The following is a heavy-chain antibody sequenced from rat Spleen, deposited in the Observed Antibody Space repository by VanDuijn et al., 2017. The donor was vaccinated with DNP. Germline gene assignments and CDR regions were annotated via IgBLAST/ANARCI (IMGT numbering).Heavy chain of an antibody. D-gene: IGHD1-12*02. J-gene: IGHJ1*01. CDR1: GFTFSNYY. V-gene: IGHV5-25*01. Sequence: EVQLVESGGGLVQPGRSMKLSCAASGFTFSNYYMAWVRQAPTKGLEWVAYISYGGGNTCYGDSVKGRFTISRDNAKSTLYLQMNSLRSEDMATYDCVRRDYYAGSYPFFWGPGTMVTVSS. CDR2: ISYGGGNT. CDR3: VRRDYYAGSYPFF.